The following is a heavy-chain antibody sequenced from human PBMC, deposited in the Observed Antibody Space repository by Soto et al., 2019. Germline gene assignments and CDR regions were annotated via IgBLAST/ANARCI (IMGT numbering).Heavy chain of an antibody. Sequence: GASVKVSCKASGYTLSDYYLQWVRQAPGQGLEWMGWINPNSGDTNYAQKFQGRVTLPRDTSINTAYMELTSLKLDDTAVYYCAREGGGIAAAGAGDDSFDIWGQGTMVTVSS. V-gene: IGHV1-2*02. CDR1: GYTLSDYY. CDR3: AREGGGIAAAGAGDDSFDI. CDR2: INPNSGDT. D-gene: IGHD6-13*01. J-gene: IGHJ3*02.